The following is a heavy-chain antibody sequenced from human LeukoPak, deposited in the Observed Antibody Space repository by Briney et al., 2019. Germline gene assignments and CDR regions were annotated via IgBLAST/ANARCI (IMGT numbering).Heavy chain of an antibody. V-gene: IGHV4-30-2*01. CDR1: GGSISSGGYS. J-gene: IGHJ5*02. Sequence: PSETLSLTCAVSGGSISSGGYSWSWIRQPPGKGLEWIGYIYHSGSTYYNPSLKSRVTISVDRSRNQFSLKLSSVTAADTAVYYCARAGIDWGGWFDPWGQGTLVTVSS. CDR2: IYHSGST. CDR3: ARAGIDWGGWFDP. D-gene: IGHD7-27*01.